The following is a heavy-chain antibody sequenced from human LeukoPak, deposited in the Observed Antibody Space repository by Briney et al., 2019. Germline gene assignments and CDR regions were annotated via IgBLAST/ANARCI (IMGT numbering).Heavy chain of an antibody. CDR2: INPNSGGT. CDR1: GYTFTGYY. CDR3: ARRSSSGWYADAFDI. J-gene: IGHJ3*02. Sequence: ASVKVSCKASGYTFTGYYMHWVRQAPGQGLEWMGWINPNSGGTNYAQKFQGRVTMTRNTSISTAYMELSSLRSEDTAVYYCARRSSSGWYADAFDIWGQGQWSPSLQ. D-gene: IGHD6-19*01. V-gene: IGHV1-2*02.